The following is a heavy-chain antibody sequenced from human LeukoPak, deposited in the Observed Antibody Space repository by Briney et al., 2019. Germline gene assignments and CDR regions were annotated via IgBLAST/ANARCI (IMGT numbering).Heavy chain of an antibody. J-gene: IGHJ3*02. CDR2: ISWNSGSI. D-gene: IGHD6-19*01. CDR1: GFTFDDYA. Sequence: GGSLRLSCAASGFTFDDYAMHWVRQAPGKGLEWVSGISWNSGSIGYADSVKGRFTISRDNAKNSLYLQMNSLRAEDMALYYCAKGLGLMWLGDAFDIWGQGTMVTVSS. V-gene: IGHV3-9*03. CDR3: AKGLGLMWLGDAFDI.